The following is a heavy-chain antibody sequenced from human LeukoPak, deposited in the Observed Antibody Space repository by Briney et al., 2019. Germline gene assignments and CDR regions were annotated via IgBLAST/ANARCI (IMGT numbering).Heavy chain of an antibody. CDR1: GFIFSSYA. CDR3: AKGDTPDNSYNYFAP. J-gene: IGHJ5*02. CDR2: ISYSGDGT. D-gene: IGHD1-1*01. V-gene: IGHV3-23*01. Sequence: PGGSLRLSCAASGFIFSSYAMSWVRQAPGKGLEWVSSISYSGDGTKYADSVKGRCTISREDSKNTLYLQMNSLRAEDTAVYYCAKGDTPDNSYNYFAPWGQGTLVTVSS.